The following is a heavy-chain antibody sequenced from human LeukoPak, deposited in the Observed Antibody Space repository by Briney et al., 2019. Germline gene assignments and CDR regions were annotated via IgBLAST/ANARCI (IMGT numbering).Heavy chain of an antibody. CDR3: TRHNSPAWFDP. D-gene: IGHD1-14*01. CDR2: ISTGSTTI. CDR1: GFTFSTYS. J-gene: IGHJ5*02. V-gene: IGHV3-48*04. Sequence: GGSLRLSCAASGFTFSTYSMNWVRQAPGKGLEWVSYISTGSTTIYYADSVKGRFTISRDNAKNSLFLQMNSLRAEDTAVYYCTRHNSPAWFDPWGQGTLVTVSS.